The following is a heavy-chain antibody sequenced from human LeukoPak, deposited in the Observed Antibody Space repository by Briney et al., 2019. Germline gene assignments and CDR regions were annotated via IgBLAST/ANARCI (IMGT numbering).Heavy chain of an antibody. D-gene: IGHD3-9*01. J-gene: IGHJ4*02. CDR1: GYTFISYG. V-gene: IGHV1-18*01. CDR3: ARDKVYYDILTGPDY. Sequence: ASVKVSCQASGYTFISYGISWVRQAPGQGLEWMGLICAYNGNTNYAQKLQGRVTMTTDTSTSTAYMELRSLRSDDTAVYYCARDKVYYDILTGPDYWGQGTLVTVSS. CDR2: ICAYNGNT.